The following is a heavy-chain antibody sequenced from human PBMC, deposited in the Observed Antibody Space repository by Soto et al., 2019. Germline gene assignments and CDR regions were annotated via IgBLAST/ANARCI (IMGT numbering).Heavy chain of an antibody. CDR2: MNPNSGNT. V-gene: IGHV1-8*01. J-gene: IGHJ6*03. D-gene: IGHD3-10*01. Sequence: ASVKVSCKASGYTFTSYDINWVRQATGQGLEWMGWMNPNSGNTGYAQKFQGRVTMTRNTSISTAYMELSSLRSEDTAVYYCARGLRFGEFYHYYYYMDVWGKGTTVTVSS. CDR3: ARGLRFGEFYHYYYYMDV. CDR1: GYTFTSYD.